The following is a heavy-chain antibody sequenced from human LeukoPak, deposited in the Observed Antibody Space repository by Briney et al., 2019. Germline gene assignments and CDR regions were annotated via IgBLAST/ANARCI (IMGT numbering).Heavy chain of an antibody. CDR3: ARDNRHYGGNSWYYFDY. CDR1: GGTFSSYA. V-gene: IGHV1-69*13. CDR2: IIPTFGTA. D-gene: IGHD4-23*01. J-gene: IGHJ4*02. Sequence: SVKVSCNASGGTFSSYAISWVRQAPGQGLEWMGGIIPTFGTANYAQKFQGRVTITADESTSTAYMELSSLRSEDTAVYYCARDNRHYGGNSWYYFDYWGQGTLVTVSS.